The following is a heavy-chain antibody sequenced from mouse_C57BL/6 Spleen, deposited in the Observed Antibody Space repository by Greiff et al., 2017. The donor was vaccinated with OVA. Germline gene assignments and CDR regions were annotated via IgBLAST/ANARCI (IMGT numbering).Heavy chain of an antibody. Sequence: EVKLQQSGPELVKPGASVKISCKASGYSFTGYYMNWVKQSPEKSLEWIGEINPSTGGTTYNQKFKAKATLTVDKSSSTAYMQLKSLTSEDSAVYYCARGNIITTVVEGWYFDVWGTGTTVTVSS. CDR3: ARGNIITTVVEGWYFDV. V-gene: IGHV1-42*01. D-gene: IGHD1-1*01. CDR2: INPSTGGT. CDR1: GYSFTGYY. J-gene: IGHJ1*03.